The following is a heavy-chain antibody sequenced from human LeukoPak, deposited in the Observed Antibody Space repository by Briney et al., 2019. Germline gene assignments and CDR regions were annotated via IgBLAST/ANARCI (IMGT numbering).Heavy chain of an antibody. CDR1: GYTFTSYY. CDR2: INPSGGST. V-gene: IGHV1-46*01. Sequence: GASVKVSCNASGYTFTSYYMHWVRQAPGQGLEWMGIINPSGGSTSYAQKFQGRVTMTRDMSTSTVYMELSSLRSEDTAVYYCARDGAKGDAFDIWGQGTMVTVSS. CDR3: ARDGAKGDAFDI. J-gene: IGHJ3*02. D-gene: IGHD1-26*01.